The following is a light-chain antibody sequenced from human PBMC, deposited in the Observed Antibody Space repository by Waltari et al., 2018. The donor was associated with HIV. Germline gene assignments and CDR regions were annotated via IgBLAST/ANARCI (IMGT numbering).Light chain of an antibody. J-gene: IGLJ3*02. V-gene: IGLV2-14*01. Sequence: QSALTQPASVSGSPGQSITISCTGTSSDVGGYIYVSWYQQHPGKAPKLMIYDGSNRPSGFSNRFSGSKSGNTASLTISGLQAEDEADYYCSSYTSSSTPWVFGGGTKLTVL. CDR3: SSYTSSSTPWV. CDR1: SSDVGGYIY. CDR2: DGS.